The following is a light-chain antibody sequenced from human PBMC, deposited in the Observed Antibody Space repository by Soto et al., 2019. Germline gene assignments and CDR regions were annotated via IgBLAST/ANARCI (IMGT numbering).Light chain of an antibody. J-gene: IGKJ4*01. CDR2: AAS. V-gene: IGKV1-9*01. CDR1: QGISTY. Sequence: DIQLTQSPSFLSASVGDRVTITCRASQGISTYLAWYQQKPGKAPKLLIYAASTLQSGVQARFSGSGSGTEFTLTISSLQPEDFATYNCQQFNSYPLPFGGGTKVEIK. CDR3: QQFNSYPLP.